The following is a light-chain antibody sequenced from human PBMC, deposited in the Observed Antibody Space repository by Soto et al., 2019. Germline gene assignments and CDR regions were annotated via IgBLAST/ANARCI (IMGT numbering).Light chain of an antibody. CDR3: HQISTIPWA. J-gene: IGKJ1*01. Sequence: VLTQSPGTLFLSPGDRATLSCRASQSVSSYLAWYQQKPGQPPRLLIYWASTRESGVPDRFSGSGSGTDFTPTISSLQAEDVAVYYCHQISTIPWAFGQGTKVDIK. V-gene: IGKV3-15*01. CDR2: WAS. CDR1: QSVSSY.